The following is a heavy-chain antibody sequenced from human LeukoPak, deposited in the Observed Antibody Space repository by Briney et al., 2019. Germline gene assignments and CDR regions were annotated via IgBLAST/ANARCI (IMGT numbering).Heavy chain of an antibody. CDR2: IYPGDPDT. V-gene: IGHV5-51*01. D-gene: IGHD5-24*01. Sequence: GESLKISCKGSGYSFTSYWIGWVRQMPGKGLEWMGIIYPGDPDTRYSPSFQGQVTISADKSISTAYLQWSSLKASDTAMYYCARLPATGGSKYYYYYGMDVWGQGTTVTVSS. J-gene: IGHJ6*02. CDR1: GYSFTSYW. CDR3: ARLPATGGSKYYYYYGMDV.